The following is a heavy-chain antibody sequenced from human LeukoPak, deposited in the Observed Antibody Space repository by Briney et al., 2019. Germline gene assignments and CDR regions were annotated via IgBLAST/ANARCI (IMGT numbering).Heavy chain of an antibody. Sequence: GGSLRLSCAASGFTFSGYSMNWVRQAPGRGLEWVSSISCTSTYIDYADSVKGRFTISRDNAKNSLFLQMDSLRAEDTAVYYCARDPPSRGTRYFDYWGQGTLVTVSS. J-gene: IGHJ4*02. CDR1: GFTFSGYS. CDR3: ARDPPSRGTRYFDY. CDR2: ISCTSTYI. V-gene: IGHV3-21*01. D-gene: IGHD3-16*01.